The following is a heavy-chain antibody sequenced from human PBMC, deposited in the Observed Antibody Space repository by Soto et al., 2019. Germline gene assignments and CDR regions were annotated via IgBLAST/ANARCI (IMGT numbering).Heavy chain of an antibody. CDR2: ISHRGTA. J-gene: IGHJ5*02. V-gene: IGHV4-31*03. CDR1: GGSIRSGAYY. D-gene: IGHD6-13*01. Sequence: LSLTCTVSGGSIRSGAYYWGWIRQHPGKGLEWIGYISHRGTAYYTPSLKSRVSLSVDPSKSQFSLNVTSLTAADTAVYYCARVSATGTRWFDPWGPGTLVTVSS. CDR3: ARVSATGTRWFDP.